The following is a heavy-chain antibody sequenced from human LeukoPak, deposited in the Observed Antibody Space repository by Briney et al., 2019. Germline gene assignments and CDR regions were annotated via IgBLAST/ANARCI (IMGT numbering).Heavy chain of an antibody. CDR3: ARDCSNGLCYSSNRYFDL. Sequence: GGSLRLSCAASQFSISSYSMNWVRQAPGKGLEWISYISSGSITTYYADSVKGRSTISRDNAKNSLYLQMNNLRDEDTAVYFCARDCSNGLCYSSNRYFDLWGRGTLVTVSS. CDR1: QFSISSYS. CDR2: ISSGSITT. J-gene: IGHJ2*01. D-gene: IGHD2-8*01. V-gene: IGHV3-48*02.